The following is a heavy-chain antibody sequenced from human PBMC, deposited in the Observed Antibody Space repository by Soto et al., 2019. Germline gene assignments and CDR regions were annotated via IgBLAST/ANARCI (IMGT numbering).Heavy chain of an antibody. CDR3: ARGKGDYNWDNRPPFDH. CDR1: GFTFTDHA. J-gene: IGHJ4*02. Sequence: QVQLVESGGGVVQPGRSLRLSCAASGFTFTDHAIHWVRQAPGRGLEWVALISSDGSSKYFADSVKGRFTVSRDSSRNTLYLEMSGLRADDTAVYYCARGKGDYNWDNRPPFDHWGQGTLVTVSS. V-gene: IGHV3-30-3*01. D-gene: IGHD1-20*01. CDR2: ISSDGSSK.